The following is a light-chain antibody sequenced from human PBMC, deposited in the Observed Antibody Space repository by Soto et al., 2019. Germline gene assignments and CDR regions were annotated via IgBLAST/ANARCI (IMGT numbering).Light chain of an antibody. Sequence: DIQMTQSPSSLSISVGDRVIITWRANESINYYLNWYQQKPVRAPKLLIYAASNLQSGVPSRFSGSGSGAEYTLTISSLQPEDFATYYCQQSYSTPPVTFGQGTRLEIK. CDR3: QQSYSTPPVT. CDR2: AAS. V-gene: IGKV1-39*01. J-gene: IGKJ5*01. CDR1: ESINYY.